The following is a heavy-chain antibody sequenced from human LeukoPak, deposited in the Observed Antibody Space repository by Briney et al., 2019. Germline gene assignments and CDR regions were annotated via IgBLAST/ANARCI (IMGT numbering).Heavy chain of an antibody. CDR3: AHRLAGCGSQN. CDR1: GFSLSTSAVG. J-gene: IGHJ4*02. D-gene: IGHD1-26*01. V-gene: IGHV2-5*01. Sequence: SGPTLVNPTQTLTLTCTFSGFSLSTSAVGVGWIRQPPGKTLERLAPIYWNDDKPYRPSLKSRLNVTKDISKNQVVLTMNNMDPVDTATYYCAHRLAGCGSQNWGQGTLVTVFS. CDR2: IYWNDDK.